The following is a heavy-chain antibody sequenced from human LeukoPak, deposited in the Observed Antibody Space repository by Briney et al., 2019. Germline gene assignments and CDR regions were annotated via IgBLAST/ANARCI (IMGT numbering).Heavy chain of an antibody. J-gene: IGHJ5*02. CDR3: AREGVVMPNWFDP. D-gene: IGHD3-16*01. CDR1: GDSVSSGAYY. V-gene: IGHV4-31*03. CDR2: IDHSGFT. Sequence: PSGTLFLTCTVSGDSVSSGAYYWSWIRQFPGKGLEWIGYIDHSGFTHYNPSLKGRVAISVDTSKNRFSLKVTSVTVADTAVYYCAREGVVMPNWFDPWGQGTLATVSS.